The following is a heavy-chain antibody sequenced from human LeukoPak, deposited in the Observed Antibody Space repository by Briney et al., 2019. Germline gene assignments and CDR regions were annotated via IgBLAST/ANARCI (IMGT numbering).Heavy chain of an antibody. J-gene: IGHJ4*02. D-gene: IGHD2-15*01. V-gene: IGHV3-23*01. CDR3: AKSGLNRFDY. Sequence: PGGSLRLSCAGSGFSFSSHGMNWVRQAPGKGLEWVSAISGAVGNTHYADSVKGRFTISRDNSKNTLYLQMNSLRAEDTAIYYCAKSGLNRFDYWGQGTLVTVSS. CDR2: ISGAVGNT. CDR1: GFSFSSHG.